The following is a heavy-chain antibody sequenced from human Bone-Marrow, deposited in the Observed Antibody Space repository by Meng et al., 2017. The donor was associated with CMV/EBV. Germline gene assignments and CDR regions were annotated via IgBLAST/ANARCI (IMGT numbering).Heavy chain of an antibody. CDR1: GFTFSSYW. Sequence: GESLKISCAASGFTFSSYWMSWVRQAPGKGLEWVANIKQDGSEKYYVDSVKGRFTISRDNAKNSLYLQINSLRAEDTAVYYCARKLWFGELLPYFDYWGQGTLVTVSS. CDR3: ARKLWFGELLPYFDY. V-gene: IGHV3-7*01. D-gene: IGHD3-10*01. J-gene: IGHJ4*02. CDR2: IKQDGSEK.